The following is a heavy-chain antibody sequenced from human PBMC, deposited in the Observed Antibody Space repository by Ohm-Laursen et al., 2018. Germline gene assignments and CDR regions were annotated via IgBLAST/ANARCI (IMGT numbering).Heavy chain of an antibody. CDR2: IKEDGSAK. D-gene: IGHD5-12*01. V-gene: IGHV3-7*01. CDR3: ARDIGQRSGIDY. CDR1: GFTFSSYC. Sequence: SLRLSCTASGFTFSSYCMFWVRQAPGKGLEWVANIKEDGSAKNYVDSVKGRFTISRDNAKLSIYLEMNSLRAEDTAVYYCARDIGQRSGIDYWGQGTLVTVSS. J-gene: IGHJ4*02.